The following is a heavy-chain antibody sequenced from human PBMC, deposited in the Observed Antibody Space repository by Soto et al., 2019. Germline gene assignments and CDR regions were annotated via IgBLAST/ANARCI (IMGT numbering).Heavy chain of an antibody. CDR1: GFTFSNYG. D-gene: IGHD2-15*01. J-gene: IGHJ4*02. CDR3: ARDGHCSGGSCYYFDY. CDR2: IWYDGSDK. V-gene: IGHV3-33*01. Sequence: QVQLVESGGGVVQPGRSLRLSCAASGFTFSNYGMHWVRQAPGKGLEWVAVIWYDGSDKYYADSVKGRFTISRDNSKNTLYLQMNSLRDDDTAVYYCARDGHCSGGSCYYFDYWGQGTLVTVSS.